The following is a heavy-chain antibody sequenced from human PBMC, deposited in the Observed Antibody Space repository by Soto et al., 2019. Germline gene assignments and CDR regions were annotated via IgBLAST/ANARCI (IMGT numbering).Heavy chain of an antibody. CDR3: ARVKGVVVAARGAFDI. CDR1: GYTFTSYA. V-gene: IGHV1-3*01. D-gene: IGHD2-15*01. CDR2: INAGNGNT. J-gene: IGHJ3*02. Sequence: ASVKVSCKASGYTFTSYAMHWVRQAPGQRPEWMGWINAGNGNTKYSQKFQGRVTITRDTSASTAYMELSSLRSEDTAVYYCARVKGVVVAARGAFDIWGQGTMVTVSS.